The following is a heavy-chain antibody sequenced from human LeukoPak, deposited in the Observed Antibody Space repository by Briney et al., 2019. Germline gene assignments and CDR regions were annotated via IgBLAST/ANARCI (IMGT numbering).Heavy chain of an antibody. CDR1: GYTFTGYY. Sequence: GASVKVSCKTSGYTFTGYYIHWVRQAPGQGLEWMGWINPNSGDTNYAQKFQGRVRMTGDTSISTAYMDLSRLRSDDTAVYYCARTLVVINDAFDIWARGTMLTVSS. D-gene: IGHD3-22*01. V-gene: IGHV1-2*02. CDR2: INPNSGDT. CDR3: ARTLVVINDAFDI. J-gene: IGHJ3*02.